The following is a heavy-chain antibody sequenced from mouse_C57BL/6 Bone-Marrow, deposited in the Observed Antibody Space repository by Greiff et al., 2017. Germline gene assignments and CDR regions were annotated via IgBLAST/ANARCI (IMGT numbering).Heavy chain of an antibody. D-gene: IGHD3-2*02. V-gene: IGHV5-12*01. J-gene: IGHJ4*01. Sequence: EVQVVESGGGLVQPGGSLKLSCAASGFTFSDYYMYWVRQTPEKRLEWVAYISNGGGSTYYPDTVKGRFTISRDNAKNTLYLQMSRLKSEDTAMYYCARAAQATGYAMDYWGQGTSVTVAS. CDR3: ARAAQATGYAMDY. CDR1: GFTFSDYY. CDR2: ISNGGGST.